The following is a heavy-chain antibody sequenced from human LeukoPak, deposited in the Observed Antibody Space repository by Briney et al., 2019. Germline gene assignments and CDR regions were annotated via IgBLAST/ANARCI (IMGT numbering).Heavy chain of an antibody. CDR1: GYTFTGYY. D-gene: IGHD3-22*01. CDR2: INPNSGGT. J-gene: IGHJ5*02. Sequence: GASVNVSCKASGYTFTGYYMHWVRQAPGQGLEWMGWINPNSGGTNYAQKFQGRVTMTRDTSISTAYMELSRLRSDDTAVYYCARSYYYDSSGYLWIYYPFDPWGQGTLVTVSS. V-gene: IGHV1-2*02. CDR3: ARSYYYDSSGYLWIYYPFDP.